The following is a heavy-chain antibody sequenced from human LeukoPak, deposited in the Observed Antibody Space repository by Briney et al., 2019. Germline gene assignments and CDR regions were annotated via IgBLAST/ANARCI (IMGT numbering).Heavy chain of an antibody. CDR1: GGSISSYY. D-gene: IGHD2-2*01. J-gene: IGHJ4*02. V-gene: IGHV4-59*01. Sequence: SETLSLTCTVSGGSISSYYWSWIRQPPGKGLEWIGYIYYSGSTNYNPSLKSRVTISVDTSKNQFSLKLSSVTAADTAVYYCAKPATSILIYFDSWGQGTLVTVSS. CDR2: IYYSGST. CDR3: AKPATSILIYFDS.